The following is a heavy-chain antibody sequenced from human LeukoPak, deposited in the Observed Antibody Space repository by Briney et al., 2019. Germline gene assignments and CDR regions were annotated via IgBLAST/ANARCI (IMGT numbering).Heavy chain of an antibody. CDR3: ARDKTRTTVTNWFDP. J-gene: IGHJ5*02. D-gene: IGHD4-17*01. V-gene: IGHV1-69*04. Sequence: SAKVSCKASGGTFSSYAISWVRQAPGQGLEWMGRIIPILGIANYAQKFQGRVTITADKSTSTAYMELSSLRSEDTAVYYCARDKTRTTVTNWFDPWGQGTLVTVSS. CDR2: IIPILGIA. CDR1: GGTFSSYA.